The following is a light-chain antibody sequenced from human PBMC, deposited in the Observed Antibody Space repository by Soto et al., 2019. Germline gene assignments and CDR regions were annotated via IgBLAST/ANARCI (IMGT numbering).Light chain of an antibody. J-gene: IGKJ2*01. Sequence: EIVMTQSPATLSVSPGERATLSCRASQSVNSNLAWYQQKPGQAPRLLIYGASTRVAGIPARFSGSGSGTEFSLTISSLQSEDFAVYYCQQYNNRPPDTFGQGTMLEIK. CDR3: QQYNNRPPDT. V-gene: IGKV3-15*01. CDR1: QSVNSN. CDR2: GAS.